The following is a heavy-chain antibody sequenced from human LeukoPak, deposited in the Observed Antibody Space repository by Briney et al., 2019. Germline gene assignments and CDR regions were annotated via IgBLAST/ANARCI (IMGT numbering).Heavy chain of an antibody. Sequence: MTSETLSLTCSVSVGSISSSSKYWGWIRQPPGKGLEWIGSIYYSGDTYYKPSLRSRVTISVDTSKNQFSLKLTSVTAADTAVYYCARSSAAAVPTHNWFDPWGQGTLVTVPS. CDR3: ARSSAAAVPTHNWFDP. CDR2: IYYSGDT. V-gene: IGHV4-39*01. J-gene: IGHJ5*02. CDR1: VGSISSSSKY. D-gene: IGHD6-13*01.